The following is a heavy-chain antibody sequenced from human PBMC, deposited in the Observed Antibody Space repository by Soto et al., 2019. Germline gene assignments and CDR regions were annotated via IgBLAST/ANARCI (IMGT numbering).Heavy chain of an antibody. V-gene: IGHV3-30*18. Sequence: GGSLRLSCAASGFTFSSYGMHWVRQAPGKGLEWVAVISYDGSNKYYADSVKGRFTISRDNSKNTLYLQMNSLRAEDTAVYYCAKVTRTYIVDDAFDIWGQGTMVTVSS. CDR1: GFTFSSYG. CDR2: ISYDGSNK. D-gene: IGHD2-15*01. CDR3: AKVTRTYIVDDAFDI. J-gene: IGHJ3*02.